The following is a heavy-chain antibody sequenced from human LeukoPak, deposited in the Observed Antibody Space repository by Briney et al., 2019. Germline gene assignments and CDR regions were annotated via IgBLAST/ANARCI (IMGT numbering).Heavy chain of an antibody. J-gene: IGHJ3*02. CDR1: GGSISSYY. V-gene: IGHV4-4*07. CDR2: IYTSGST. Sequence: PSETLSLTCTVSGGSISSYYWSWIRQPAGKGLEWIGRIYTSGSTNYNPSLMSRVTISVDTSKNQFSLKLSSVTAADTAVYYCATWGSSHRTDAFDIWGQGTMVTVSS. CDR3: ATWGSSHRTDAFDI. D-gene: IGHD3-16*01.